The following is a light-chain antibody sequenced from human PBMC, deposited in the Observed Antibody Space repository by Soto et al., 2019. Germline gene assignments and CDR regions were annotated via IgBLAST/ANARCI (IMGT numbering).Light chain of an antibody. CDR1: QSILFTSNNKYY. CDR3: QQYYSTPDT. Sequence: DIVMTQSPDSLAVSLGERATINCKSSQSILFTSNNKYYLAWYQQKPGQPPKLLIYWASTRKSGVPDRFSGSGSGTDFTLTISSLQAEDVAVYYCQQYYSTPDTFGQGTKLEIK. CDR2: WAS. J-gene: IGKJ2*01. V-gene: IGKV4-1*01.